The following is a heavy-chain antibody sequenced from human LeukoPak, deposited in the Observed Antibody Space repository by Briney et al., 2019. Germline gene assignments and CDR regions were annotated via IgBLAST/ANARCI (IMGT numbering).Heavy chain of an antibody. CDR1: GFTFSDYY. Sequence: GGSLRLSCAASGFTFSDYYMSWIRQAPGKGLEWVSYISSSGSTIYYADSVKGRFTISRDNAKNSLYLQMNSLRAEDTAVYYCTTVFDDSLYYFDYWGQGTLVTVSS. D-gene: IGHD3-3*01. V-gene: IGHV3-11*01. CDR3: TTVFDDSLYYFDY. J-gene: IGHJ4*02. CDR2: ISSSGSTI.